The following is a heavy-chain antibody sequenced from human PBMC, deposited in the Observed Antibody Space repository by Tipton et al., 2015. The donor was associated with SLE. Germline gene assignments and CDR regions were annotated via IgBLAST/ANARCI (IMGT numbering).Heavy chain of an antibody. Sequence: GLVKPSETLSLTCTVSGGYFSDYYWTWIRQPPGKGLEWIGRIHHSGSTNYNPSLRSRVTISLDTSKTQFSLELSSVTAADTAVYYCAREGYSGGWDGDFDNWGQGTLFTVSS. CDR2: IHHSGST. CDR1: GGYFSDYY. CDR3: AREGYSGGWDGDFDN. J-gene: IGHJ4*02. D-gene: IGHD6-19*01. V-gene: IGHV4-4*08.